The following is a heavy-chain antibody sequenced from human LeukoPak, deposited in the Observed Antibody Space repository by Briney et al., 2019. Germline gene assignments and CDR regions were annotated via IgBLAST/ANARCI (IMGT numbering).Heavy chain of an antibody. D-gene: IGHD1-7*01. CDR3: ARRLYQLPRMGDWFDP. CDR1: GDTFTNFW. Sequence: GESLKISCQVSGDTFTNFWIGWVRHMPGKGLEWVAIINPGESQIRYSPSLQGQVTISADKSTTTVYLQWTSLRASDTAIYYCARRLYQLPRMGDWFDPWGQGTLVTVSS. CDR2: INPGESQI. V-gene: IGHV5-51*01. J-gene: IGHJ5*02.